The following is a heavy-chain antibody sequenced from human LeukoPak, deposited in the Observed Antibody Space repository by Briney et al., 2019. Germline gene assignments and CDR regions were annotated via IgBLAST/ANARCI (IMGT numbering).Heavy chain of an antibody. V-gene: IGHV3-48*03. Sequence: GGSLRLSCAASGFTFSSYEMNWVRQAPGKGLEWVSYISSSGSTIYYADSVKGRFTISRDNAKNSLYLQMNSLRAEDTAVYYCARVPYASEYNYWGQGTLVTVSS. J-gene: IGHJ4*02. CDR2: ISSSGSTI. CDR1: GFTFSSYE. CDR3: ARVPYASEYNY. D-gene: IGHD2/OR15-2a*01.